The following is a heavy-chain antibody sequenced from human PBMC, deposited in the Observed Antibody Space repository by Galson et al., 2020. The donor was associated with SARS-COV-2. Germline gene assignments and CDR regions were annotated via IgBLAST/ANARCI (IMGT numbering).Heavy chain of an antibody. CDR2: INPNNGAT. Sequence: ASVKVSCKTSGYTFTDSYLHWVRQVPGQGLEWMGRINPNNGATKYSEKFQGRVTMTRDTSISTAYLDLGRLRSDDTAVYFCARDVGGYYDAYYGFDVLGQGTTVTVSS. D-gene: IGHD3-16*01. CDR3: ARDVGGYYDAYYGFDV. J-gene: IGHJ3*01. CDR1: GYTFTDSY. V-gene: IGHV1-2*06.